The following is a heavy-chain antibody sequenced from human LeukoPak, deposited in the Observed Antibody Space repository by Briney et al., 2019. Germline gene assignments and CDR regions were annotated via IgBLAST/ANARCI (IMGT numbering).Heavy chain of an antibody. CDR2: ISGSGGST. V-gene: IGHV3-23*01. D-gene: IGHD6-19*01. CDR3: AKHGSSGWYYFDY. Sequence: GGSLRLSCSASGFTFSSYAMSWVRQAPGKGLEWVSAISGSGGSTYYADSVKGRFTISKNNSKNTLYLQMNSLRAEDTAVYYCAKHGSSGWYYFDYWGQGTLVTVSS. J-gene: IGHJ4*02. CDR1: GFTFSSYA.